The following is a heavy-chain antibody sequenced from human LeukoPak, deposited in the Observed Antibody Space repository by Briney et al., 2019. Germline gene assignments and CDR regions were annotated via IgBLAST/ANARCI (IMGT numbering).Heavy chain of an antibody. CDR3: ARGITGTAFDS. V-gene: IGHV3-48*04. CDR2: ISSGSSTI. D-gene: IGHD1-20*01. Sequence: GGSLRLSCAASGFTFSTYSMNWVRQAPGKGLEWVSYISSGSSTIYYADSVKGRFTISRDNAKNSLYLQMNSLRAEDTAVYYCARGITGTAFDSWGQGTLVTVSS. CDR1: GFTFSTYS. J-gene: IGHJ4*02.